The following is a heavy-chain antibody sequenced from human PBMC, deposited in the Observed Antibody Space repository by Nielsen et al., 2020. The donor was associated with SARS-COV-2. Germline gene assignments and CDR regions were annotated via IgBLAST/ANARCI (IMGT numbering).Heavy chain of an antibody. D-gene: IGHD2-2*01. CDR1: GFTFSSYW. V-gene: IGHV3-7*03. CDR3: ARDYQERVPRFHH. CDR2: IKQDGSEK. Sequence: GESLKISCAASGFTFSSYWMNWVRQAPGKGLEWVANIKQDGSEKYYVDSVKGRFTISRDDAKNSLYLQMNSLRAEDTAVYYCARDYQERVPRFHHWGQGTLVTVSS. J-gene: IGHJ1*01.